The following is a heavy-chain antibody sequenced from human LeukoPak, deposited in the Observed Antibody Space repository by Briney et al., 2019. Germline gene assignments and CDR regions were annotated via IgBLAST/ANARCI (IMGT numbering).Heavy chain of an antibody. CDR1: GFTFSSHA. Sequence: GGSLRLSCSASGFTFSSHAMSWVRQAPGKGLEWVSAISGSGVGTYYADSVKGRFTISRDNSKNTLYLQMNSLRAEHTAVYYCAKQAGLGDYDDSSSYLVYWGQGTLVTVSS. CDR2: ISGSGVGT. V-gene: IGHV3-23*01. J-gene: IGHJ4*02. CDR3: AKQAGLGDYDDSSSYLVY. D-gene: IGHD3-22*01.